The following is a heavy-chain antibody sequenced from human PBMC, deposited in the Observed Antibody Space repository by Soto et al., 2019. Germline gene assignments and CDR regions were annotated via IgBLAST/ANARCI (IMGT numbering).Heavy chain of an antibody. CDR2: VYISGST. D-gene: IGHD5-18*01. Sequence: QVQLQESGPGLVKPSETLSLTCAVSGGSVSSGDYYWSWIRQPPGKGLEWIGHVYISGSTNYNPSLKSRVTISIDTSNNQFSLKLTSVTAADTAVYYCARIPVDTYMINRFDPWGQGTLVTVSS. CDR3: ARIPVDTYMINRFDP. V-gene: IGHV4-61*08. CDR1: GGSVSSGDYY. J-gene: IGHJ5*02.